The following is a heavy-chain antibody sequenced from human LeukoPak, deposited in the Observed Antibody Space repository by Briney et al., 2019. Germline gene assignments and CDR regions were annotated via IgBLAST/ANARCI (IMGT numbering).Heavy chain of an antibody. V-gene: IGHV1-46*01. D-gene: IGHD4-17*01. Sequence: GGSLRLSCAASGFTFTSYYMHWVRQAPGQGLEWMGIINPSGGSTSYAQKFQGRVTMTRGTSTSTVYMELSSLRPEDTAVYYCARDDYGDYLLNAWGQGTLVTVSS. J-gene: IGHJ5*02. CDR1: GFTFTSYY. CDR3: ARDDYGDYLLNA. CDR2: INPSGGST.